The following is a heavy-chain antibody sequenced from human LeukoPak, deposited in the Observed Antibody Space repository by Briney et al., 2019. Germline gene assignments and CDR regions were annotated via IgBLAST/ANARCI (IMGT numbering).Heavy chain of an antibody. CDR2: INHSGGT. D-gene: IGHD6-13*01. Sequence: SETLSLTCAVYGGSLSGYYWSWIRRPPGKGLEWIGEINHSGGTNYNPSLKSRVTISVDTSKNQFSLKLSSVTAADTAVYYCARGPIAAAELDYWGQGTLVTVSS. CDR3: ARGPIAAAELDY. J-gene: IGHJ4*02. V-gene: IGHV4-34*01. CDR1: GGSLSGYY.